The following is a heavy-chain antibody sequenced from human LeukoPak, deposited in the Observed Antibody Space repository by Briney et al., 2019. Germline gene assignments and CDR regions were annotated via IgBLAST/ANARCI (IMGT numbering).Heavy chain of an antibody. D-gene: IGHD3-10*01. CDR1: GDSISNNL. CDR2: IKEDGSEK. J-gene: IGHJ4*02. V-gene: IGHV3-7*01. Sequence: PSETLSLTCSVSGDSISNNLWSWIRQAPGKGLEWVANIKEDGSEKYYGDSVKGRFTISRDNTKNSLYLQMNSLRAEDTAVYYCARAGLLWFGESYFDYWGQGTLVTVSS. CDR3: ARAGLLWFGESYFDY.